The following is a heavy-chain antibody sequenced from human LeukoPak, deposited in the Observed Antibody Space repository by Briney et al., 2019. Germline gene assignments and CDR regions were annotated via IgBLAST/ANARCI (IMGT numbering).Heavy chain of an antibody. J-gene: IGHJ4*02. CDR1: GYSFTSYW. CDR2: ISPGDSNT. D-gene: IGHD6-19*01. CDR3: ARREGSGWTFDY. Sequence: GESLKISCKGSGYSFTSYWITWVRQMPGKGLEWMGIISPGDSNTRYSPSFQGQVTISADKSISTAYLQWSNLKASDTAIYYCARREGSGWTFDYWGQGALVTVSS. V-gene: IGHV5-51*01.